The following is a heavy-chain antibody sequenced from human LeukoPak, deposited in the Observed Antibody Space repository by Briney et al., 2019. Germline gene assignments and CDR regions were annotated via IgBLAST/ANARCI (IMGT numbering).Heavy chain of an antibody. J-gene: IGHJ4*02. CDR1: GGSISSGDYY. V-gene: IGHV4-30-4*08. Sequence: SQTLSLTCTVSGGSISSGDYYWSWIRQPPGKGLEWIGYIYYSGSTYYNPSLKSRVTISVDTSKNQFSLKLSSVTAADTAVYYCASENCGGDCYTDYWGQGALVTVFS. D-gene: IGHD2-21*01. CDR2: IYYSGST. CDR3: ASENCGGDCYTDY.